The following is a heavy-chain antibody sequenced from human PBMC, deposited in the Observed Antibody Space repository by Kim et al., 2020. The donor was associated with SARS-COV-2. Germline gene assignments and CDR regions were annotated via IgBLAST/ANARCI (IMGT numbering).Heavy chain of an antibody. Sequence: ASVKVSCKASGYTFTSYAMHWVRQAPGQRLEWMGWINAGNGNTKYSQKFQGRVTITRDTSASTAYMELSSLRSEDTAVYYCARVTRGQLVVVYFDYWGQGTLVTVSS. CDR3: ARVTRGQLVVVYFDY. J-gene: IGHJ4*02. CDR2: INAGNGNT. D-gene: IGHD6-6*01. V-gene: IGHV1-3*01. CDR1: GYTFTSYA.